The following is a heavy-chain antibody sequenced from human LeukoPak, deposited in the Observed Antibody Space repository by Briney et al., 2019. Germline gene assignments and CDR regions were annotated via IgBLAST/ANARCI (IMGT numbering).Heavy chain of an antibody. V-gene: IGHV3-21*04. CDR1: GFTFSSYS. Sequence: GGSLRLSCAASGFTFSSYSMNWVRQAPGKGLEWVSSISSSSSYIYYADSVKGRFTISRDNAKNSLYLQMNSLRAEDTAVYYCARDDDSSGDYFDYWGQGTLVTVSS. CDR3: ARDDDSSGDYFDY. CDR2: ISSSSSYI. J-gene: IGHJ4*02. D-gene: IGHD6-19*01.